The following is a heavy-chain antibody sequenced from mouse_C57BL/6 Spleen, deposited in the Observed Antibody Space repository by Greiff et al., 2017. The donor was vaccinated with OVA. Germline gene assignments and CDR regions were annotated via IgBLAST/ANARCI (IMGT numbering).Heavy chain of an antibody. J-gene: IGHJ3*01. V-gene: IGHV1-26*01. Sequence: VQLQQSGPELVKPGASVKMSCKASGYTFTDYYMHWVKQSHGKSLEWIGDINPNNGGTSYNQKFKGKATLTVDKSSSTADMVRRSLTAEDSAVYYCARVVYYGSNAYWGQGTLGTVSA. CDR2: INPNNGGT. CDR1: GYTFTDYY. CDR3: ARVVYYGSNAY. D-gene: IGHD1-1*01.